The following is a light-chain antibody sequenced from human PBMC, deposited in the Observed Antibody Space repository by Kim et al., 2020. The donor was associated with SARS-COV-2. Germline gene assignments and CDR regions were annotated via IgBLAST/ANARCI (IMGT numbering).Light chain of an antibody. Sequence: GKTVLICCTRSSGSIATNCVQWYQQRQGSSPNTVIYEDKQRPSGVPDRFSGSSDTSSDSASLTISGLKTEDEADYYCQSFDTSNWVFGGGTQLTVL. CDR3: QSFDTSNWV. CDR2: EDK. J-gene: IGLJ3*02. CDR1: SGSIATNC. V-gene: IGLV6-57*01.